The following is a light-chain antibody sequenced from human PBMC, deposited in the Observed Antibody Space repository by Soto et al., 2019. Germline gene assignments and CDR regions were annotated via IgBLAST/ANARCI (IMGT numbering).Light chain of an antibody. J-gene: IGLJ3*02. CDR2: EGS. CDR1: SSDVGGYDL. Sequence: QSVLTQPASVSGSPGQSITISCTGTSSDVGGYDLVSWYQQHPGKAPKLIIYEGSKRPLWISNRFSGSKSGNTASLIISGLQGDDEGDYYCCAYVSSNTLLFGGGTKLTVL. CDR3: CAYVSSNTLL. V-gene: IGLV2-23*01.